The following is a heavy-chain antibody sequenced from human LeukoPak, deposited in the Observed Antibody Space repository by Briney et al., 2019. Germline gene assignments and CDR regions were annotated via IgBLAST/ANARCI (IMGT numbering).Heavy chain of an antibody. J-gene: IGHJ3*02. CDR2: ISSSSSYI. CDR1: GFTFSSYS. Sequence: PGGSLRLSCAASGFTFSSYSMNWVRQAPGKGLEWVSTISSSSSYIYYADSVKGRFTISRDNAKNSLYLQMNSLRAEDTAVYYCARGWYSSGWRSGAFDIWGQGTMVTVSS. D-gene: IGHD6-19*01. CDR3: ARGWYSSGWRSGAFDI. V-gene: IGHV3-21*01.